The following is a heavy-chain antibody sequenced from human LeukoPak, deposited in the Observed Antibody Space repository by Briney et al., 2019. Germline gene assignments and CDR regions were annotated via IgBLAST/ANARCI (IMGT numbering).Heavy chain of an antibody. D-gene: IGHD5-24*01. Sequence: GGSLRLSCAAYWFTVSSNYMSWVRQAPGKGLEWISVIYSGGSTYYADSVKGRFSISRDNSKNTVDLQMNSLRVEDTAVYYCAKDYVSGDRYWDFDYWGQGTLVTVSS. CDR2: IYSGGST. J-gene: IGHJ4*02. CDR1: WFTVSSNY. CDR3: AKDYVSGDRYWDFDY. V-gene: IGHV3-53*01.